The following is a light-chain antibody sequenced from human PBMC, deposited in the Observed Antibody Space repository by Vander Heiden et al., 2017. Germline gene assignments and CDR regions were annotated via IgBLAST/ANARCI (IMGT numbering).Light chain of an antibody. CDR1: SLRSYY. V-gene: IGLV3-19*01. CDR3: NSRDSSGNHDV. CDR2: GKN. J-gene: IGLJ1*01. Sequence: SSALTQDPAVSVALGQTVRITCQGDSLRSYYASWYQQKPGQAPVLVIYGKNNRPSGIPDRFSGSSSGNTAALTITGAQAEDEADDYCNSRDSSGNHDVFGTGTKVTVL.